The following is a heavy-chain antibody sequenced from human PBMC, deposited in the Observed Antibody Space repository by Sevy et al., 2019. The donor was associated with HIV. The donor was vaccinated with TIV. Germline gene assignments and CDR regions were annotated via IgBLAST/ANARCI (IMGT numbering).Heavy chain of an antibody. CDR3: ARDHARRLTTPHYYYGMDV. D-gene: IGHD6-25*01. J-gene: IGHJ6*02. Sequence: ASVKVSCKASGGTFSSYGINWVRQAPGQGPEWMGGIIPMFGTTHYAQNFQGRVIIAADESTSTVYMELSSLRSEDTAVYYCARDHARRLTTPHYYYGMDVWGQGTTVTVSS. CDR2: IIPMFGTT. V-gene: IGHV1-69*13. CDR1: GGTFSSYG.